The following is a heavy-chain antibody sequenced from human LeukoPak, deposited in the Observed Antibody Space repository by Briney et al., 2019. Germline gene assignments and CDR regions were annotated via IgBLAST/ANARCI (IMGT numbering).Heavy chain of an antibody. CDR1: GFTFSSYG. J-gene: IGHJ4*02. Sequence: GGSLRLSCAASGFTFSSYGMHWVRQAPGKGLEWVAFIRYDGSNKYHADSVKGRFTISRDNSKNTLYLQMNSLRAEDTAVYYCAKDGDYGQSYYFDYRGQGTLVTVSS. D-gene: IGHD4-17*01. CDR3: AKDGDYGQSYYFDY. CDR2: IRYDGSNK. V-gene: IGHV3-30*02.